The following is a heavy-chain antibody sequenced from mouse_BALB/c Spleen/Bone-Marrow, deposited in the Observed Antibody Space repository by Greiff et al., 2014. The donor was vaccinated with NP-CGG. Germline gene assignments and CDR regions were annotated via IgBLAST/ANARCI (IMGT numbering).Heavy chain of an antibody. CDR1: GYTFSNYW. CDR3: ASRGDYSYAMHY. V-gene: IGHV1-80*01. D-gene: IGHD1-1*01. J-gene: IGHJ4*01. CDR2: IYPGDGDT. Sequence: LQESGAELVRPGSSVKISCKASGYTFSNYWMNWMKQRPGQGLEWIGQIYPGDGDTNYIGKFTGKATLTADKSSSTAYMQLSSLTSEDSAVYFCASRGDYSYAMHYWGQGTSVTVSS.